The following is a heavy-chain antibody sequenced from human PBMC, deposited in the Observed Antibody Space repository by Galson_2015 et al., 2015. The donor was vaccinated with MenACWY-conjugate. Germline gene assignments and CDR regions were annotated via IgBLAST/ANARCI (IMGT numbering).Heavy chain of an antibody. CDR2: ISYDGSNK. CDR1: GFTFSSYG. D-gene: IGHD3-22*01. J-gene: IGHJ4*02. Sequence: SLRLSCAASGFTFSSYGMHWVRQAPGKGLEWVAVISYDGSNKYYADSVKSRFTISRDNSKNTLYLQMNSLRAEDTAVYYCAKVSGDDSPLIDYWGQGTLVTVSS. CDR3: AKVSGDDSPLIDY. V-gene: IGHV3-30*18.